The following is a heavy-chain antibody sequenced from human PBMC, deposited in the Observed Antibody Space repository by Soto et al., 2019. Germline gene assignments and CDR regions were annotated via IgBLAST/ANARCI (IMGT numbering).Heavy chain of an antibody. CDR3: ASESGGATATLDDYYFYRAV. CDR2: INPNSGVT. V-gene: IGHV1-2*04. CDR1: GDRFTDYY. Sequence: QVQLVQSGAEVKEPGASVTVSCRASGDRFTDYYMHWVRQAPGQGLEGMGWINPNSGVTKYAQKFQGWVTMTRDTSIRTVYMQLSRLRFDDTAIYSSASESGGATATLDDYYFYRAVGGTWTTVTVSS. J-gene: IGHJ6*03. D-gene: IGHD1-26*01.